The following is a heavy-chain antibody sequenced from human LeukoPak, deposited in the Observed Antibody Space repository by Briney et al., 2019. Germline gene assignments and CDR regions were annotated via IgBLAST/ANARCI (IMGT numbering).Heavy chain of an antibody. CDR1: GGSISSGGYS. CDR2: IYHSGST. J-gene: IGHJ4*02. V-gene: IGHV4-30-2*01. Sequence: SETLSLTCAVSGGSISSGGYSWSWIRQPPGKGLEWIGYIYHSGSTYYNPSLKSRVTISVDRSKNQFSLKLSSVTAADTAVYYCVRAGYTGEYFDYWGQGTLVTVSS. D-gene: IGHD7-27*01. CDR3: VRAGYTGEYFDY.